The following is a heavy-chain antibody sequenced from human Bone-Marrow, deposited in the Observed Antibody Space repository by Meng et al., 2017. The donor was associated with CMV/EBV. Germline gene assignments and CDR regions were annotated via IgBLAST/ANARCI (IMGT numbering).Heavy chain of an antibody. D-gene: IGHD3-3*01. CDR1: GGSISSSSYY. Sequence: SETLSLTCTVSGGSISSSSYYWGWIRQPPGKGLEWIGSIYYSGSTNYNPSLKSRVTISVDTSKNQFSLKLSSVTAADTAVYYCARVRGFWSGYNLDYWGQGTLVTVSS. V-gene: IGHV4-39*07. CDR3: ARVRGFWSGYNLDY. CDR2: IYYSGST. J-gene: IGHJ4*02.